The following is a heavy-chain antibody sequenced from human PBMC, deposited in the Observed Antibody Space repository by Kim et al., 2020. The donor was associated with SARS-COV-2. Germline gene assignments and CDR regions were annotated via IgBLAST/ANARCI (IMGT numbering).Heavy chain of an antibody. V-gene: IGHV3-23*01. CDR1: GFTFSSYA. Sequence: GGSLRLSCAASGFTFSSYAMNWVRQTPGKGLEWVSGISGSGDNTNYADSVRGRFTISRDNSNNTLYLQMNSLRAEDTAIYYCASFPRASLADLVFDFWGQGALVTVSS. CDR3: ASFPRASLADLVFDF. J-gene: IGHJ4*02. D-gene: IGHD2-8*02. CDR2: ISGSGDNT.